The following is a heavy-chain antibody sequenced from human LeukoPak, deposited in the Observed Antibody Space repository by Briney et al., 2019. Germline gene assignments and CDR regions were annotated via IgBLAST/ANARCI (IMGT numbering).Heavy chain of an antibody. CDR2: IYYSGST. CDR3: ARTSINRNYYYYYYYYYMDV. Sequence: SETLSLTCTVSGGSISSYYWSWIRQPPGKGLEWIGYIYYSGSTNYNPSLKSQVTISVDTSKNQFSLKLSSVTAADTAVYYCARTSINRNYYYYYYYYYMDVWGKGTTVTVSS. D-gene: IGHD1-7*01. J-gene: IGHJ6*03. V-gene: IGHV4-59*01. CDR1: GGSISSYY.